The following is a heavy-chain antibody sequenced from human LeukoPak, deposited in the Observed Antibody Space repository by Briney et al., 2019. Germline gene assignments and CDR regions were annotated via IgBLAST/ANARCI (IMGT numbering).Heavy chain of an antibody. J-gene: IGHJ4*02. CDR2: ISYDGSNK. CDR3: ARGLRETGFDY. Sequence: GGSLRLSCAASGFTFSSYAMHWVRQAPGRGLEWVAVISYDGSNKYYADSVKGRFTISRDNAYNSLYLQMNNLRPEDTAVYYCARGLRETGFDYWGQGTLVTVSS. V-gene: IGHV3-30*04. CDR1: GFTFSSYA. D-gene: IGHD1-1*01.